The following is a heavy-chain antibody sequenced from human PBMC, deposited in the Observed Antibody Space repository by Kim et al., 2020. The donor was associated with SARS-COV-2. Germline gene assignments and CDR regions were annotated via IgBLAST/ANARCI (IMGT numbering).Heavy chain of an antibody. CDR1: GGSISSSSYY. J-gene: IGHJ4*02. CDR3: ARLDSSPPFDY. Sequence: SETLSLTCTVSGGSISSSSYYWGWIRQPPGKGLEWIGSIYYSGSTYYNPSLKSRVTISVDTSKNQFSLKLSSVTAADTAVYYCARLDSSPPFDYWGQGTLLTVSS. CDR2: IYYSGST. V-gene: IGHV4-39*01. D-gene: IGHD6-13*01.